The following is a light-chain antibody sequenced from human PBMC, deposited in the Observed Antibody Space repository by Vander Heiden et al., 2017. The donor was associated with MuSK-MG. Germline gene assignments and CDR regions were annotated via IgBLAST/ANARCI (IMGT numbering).Light chain of an antibody. CDR2: AAS. CDR3: QLSDSNPAYT. CDR1: QSISSY. J-gene: IGKJ2*01. Sequence: DIQMTQSPSSLSASVGDRVTITCRASQSISSYLNWYQQKPGKAPKLLIYAASSLQSGVPSRFSGSGYGTDFTLTISSLQPEDFAPYYCQLSDSNPAYTFGQGTKMEIK. V-gene: IGKV1-39*01.